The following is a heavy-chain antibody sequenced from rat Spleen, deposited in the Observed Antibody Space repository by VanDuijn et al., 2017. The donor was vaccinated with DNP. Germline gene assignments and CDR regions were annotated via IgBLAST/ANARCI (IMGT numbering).Heavy chain of an antibody. D-gene: IGHD1-4*01. V-gene: IGHV5S10*01. Sequence: EVQLEESGGGLVQPGRSLKLSCAASGFTFSDYNMAWVRQAPKKGLEWVATIIYDGSRTYYRDSVKGRFTISRDNAKSTLYLQMDSLRSEDTATYYCATQETGIRRFAYWGQGTLVTVSS. CDR2: IIYDGSRT. J-gene: IGHJ3*01. CDR1: GFTFSDYN. CDR3: ATQETGIRRFAY.